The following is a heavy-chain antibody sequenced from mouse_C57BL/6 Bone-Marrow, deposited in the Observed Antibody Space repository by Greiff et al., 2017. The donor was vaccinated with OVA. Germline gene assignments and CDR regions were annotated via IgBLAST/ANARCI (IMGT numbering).Heavy chain of an antibody. V-gene: IGHV1-26*01. CDR3: ARYDN. Sequence: VQLQQSGPELVKPGASVKISCKASGYTFTDYYMNWVKQSPGKSLEWIGDINPNNGGTSYNQKFKGKATLTVDKSSSTAYMELRSLTSEDSAVYYCARYDNWGQGTTLTVSS. CDR2: INPNNGGT. J-gene: IGHJ2*01. D-gene: IGHD2-12*01. CDR1: GYTFTDYY.